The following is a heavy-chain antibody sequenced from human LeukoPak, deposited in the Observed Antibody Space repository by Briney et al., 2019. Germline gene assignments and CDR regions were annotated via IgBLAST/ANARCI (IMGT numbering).Heavy chain of an antibody. Sequence: PGGSLRLSCAASGFAFSTYSMNWVRQAPGKGLEWVSSISSRSTYIYYADSVKGRVTISRANAKNSLYLQMNSLRAEDTAVYYCARVLSGCETTRCELDYWGQGTLVTVSS. V-gene: IGHV3-21*01. CDR2: ISSRSTYI. J-gene: IGHJ4*02. D-gene: IGHD1-26*01. CDR1: GFAFSTYS. CDR3: ARVLSGCETTRCELDY.